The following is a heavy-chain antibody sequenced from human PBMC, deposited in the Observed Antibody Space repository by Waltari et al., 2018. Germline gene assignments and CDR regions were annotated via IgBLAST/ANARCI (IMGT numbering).Heavy chain of an antibody. Sequence: QLQLQASGPGLVKPSETLSLTCTVPGGSISSSRYYLGWIRQPPGKGLEWIGSIYYSGSTYYNPSLKSRVTISVDTSKNQFSLKLSSVTAADTAVYYCARKFYDSSAARYFDYWGQGTLVTVSS. V-gene: IGHV4-39*07. CDR2: IYYSGST. J-gene: IGHJ4*02. D-gene: IGHD3-22*01. CDR1: GGSISSSRYY. CDR3: ARKFYDSSAARYFDY.